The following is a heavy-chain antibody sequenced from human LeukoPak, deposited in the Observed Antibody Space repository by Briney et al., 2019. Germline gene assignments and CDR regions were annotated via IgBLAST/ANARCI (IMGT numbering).Heavy chain of an antibody. CDR2: IYSGGST. V-gene: IGHV3-66*01. J-gene: IGHJ4*02. Sequence: GGSLRLSCAASGFTVSSNYMSWVRQAPGKGLEWVSVIYSGGSTYYADSVKGRFTISRDNSKNTLYLQMNCLRAEDTAVYYCARDRVYCSGGSCYPYYFDYWGQGTLVTVSS. D-gene: IGHD2-15*01. CDR3: ARDRVYCSGGSCYPYYFDY. CDR1: GFTVSSNY.